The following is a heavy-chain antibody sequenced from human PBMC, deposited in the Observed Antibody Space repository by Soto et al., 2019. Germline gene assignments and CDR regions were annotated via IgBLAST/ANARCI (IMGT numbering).Heavy chain of an antibody. D-gene: IGHD1-1*01. CDR2: ISNSGGST. CDR1: GFTFSSYA. V-gene: IGHV3-23*01. J-gene: IGHJ4*02. CDR3: ARLVWTLAADYFDY. Sequence: PGGSLRLSCAASGFTFSSYAMSWVRQAPGKGLDWVSTISNSGGSTYYADSVKGRFTISRDNSKDTVYLQMNSLRAEDTAVYYCARLVWTLAADYFDYWGQGTLVTVSS.